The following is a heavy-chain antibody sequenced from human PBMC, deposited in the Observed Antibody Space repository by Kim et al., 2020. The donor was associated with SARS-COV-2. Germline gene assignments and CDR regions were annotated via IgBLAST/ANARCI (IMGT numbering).Heavy chain of an antibody. CDR2: ISYDGSNK. Sequence: GGSLRLSCAASGFTFSSYAMHWVRQAPGKGLEWVAVISYDGSNKYYADSVKGRFTISRDNSKNTLYLQMNSLRAEDTAVYYCARERPLYYDFWSGYYDYWGQGTLVTVSS. CDR3: ARERPLYYDFWSGYYDY. CDR1: GFTFSSYA. V-gene: IGHV3-30*04. D-gene: IGHD3-3*01. J-gene: IGHJ4*02.